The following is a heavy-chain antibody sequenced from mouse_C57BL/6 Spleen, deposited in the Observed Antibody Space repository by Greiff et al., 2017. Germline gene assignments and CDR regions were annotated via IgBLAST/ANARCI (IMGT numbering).Heavy chain of an antibody. CDR2: ISSGGDYI. J-gene: IGHJ1*03. CDR1: GFTFSSYA. V-gene: IGHV5-9-1*02. D-gene: IGHD2-1*01. CDR3: TREGCNYDRYFDV. Sequence: EVQGVESGAGLVKPGGSLKLSCAASGFTFSSYAMSWVRQTPEKRLEWVAYISSGGDYIYYADTVKGRFTISRDNARNTLYLQMSSLKSEDTAMYYCTREGCNYDRYFDVWGTGTTVTVSS.